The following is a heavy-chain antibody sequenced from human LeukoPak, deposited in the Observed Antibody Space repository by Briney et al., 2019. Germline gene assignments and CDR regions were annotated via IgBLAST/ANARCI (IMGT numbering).Heavy chain of an antibody. D-gene: IGHD3-10*02. CDR3: AELGITMIGGV. CDR1: GFTLSTYS. CDR2: ISSSGSTI. V-gene: IGHV3-48*04. J-gene: IGHJ6*04. Sequence: GGSLRLSCTASGFTLSTYSMNWVRQAPGKGLEWVSYISSSGSTIYYADSVKGRFTISRDNAKNSLYLQMNSLKAEDTAVYYCAELGITMIGGVWGKGTTVTISS.